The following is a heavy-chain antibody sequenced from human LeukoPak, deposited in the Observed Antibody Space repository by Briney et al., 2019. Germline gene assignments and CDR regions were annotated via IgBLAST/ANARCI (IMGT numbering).Heavy chain of an antibody. D-gene: IGHD2-2*01. CDR2: FDPEDGET. V-gene: IGHV1-24*01. CDR1: GYTLTELS. Sequence: ASVKVSCKVSGYTLTELSMHWVRQAPGKGLEWMGGFDPEDGETIYAHKFQGRVTITADEATSTAYLELSSLRSEDPAVYYCARDRGAYCSSTSCYYSWFDPWGQGTLVTVSS. CDR3: ARDRGAYCSSTSCYYSWFDP. J-gene: IGHJ5*02.